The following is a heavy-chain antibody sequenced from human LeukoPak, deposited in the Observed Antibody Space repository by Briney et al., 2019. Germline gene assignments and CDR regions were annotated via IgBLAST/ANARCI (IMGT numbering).Heavy chain of an antibody. CDR3: ARASGDYNWFDP. V-gene: IGHV4-4*07. D-gene: IGHD4-17*01. J-gene: IGHJ5*02. CDR1: GGSITNYY. Sequence: PSETPSLTCTFSGGSITNYYWSWIRQPAGKGLEWIGRIYTSGSTNYNPSLKTRVTMSVDTSKKQFSLNLSSVTAADTAVYYCARASGDYNWFDPWGQGTLVTVSS. CDR2: IYTSGST.